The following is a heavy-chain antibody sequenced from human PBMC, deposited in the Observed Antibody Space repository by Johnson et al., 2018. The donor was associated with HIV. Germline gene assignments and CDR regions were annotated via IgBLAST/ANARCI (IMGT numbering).Heavy chain of an antibody. CDR3: ARRRIRSDVFDI. J-gene: IGHJ3*02. CDR2: IGTAGDT. Sequence: VQLVESGGGVVRPGGSLRLSCAASGFTFSSYDMHWVRQATGKGLEWVSAIGTAGDTYYPGSVKGRFTISRENAKNSLYLQMNSLRAGDTAVYYCARRRIRSDVFDIWGQGTMVTVS. V-gene: IGHV3-13*01. CDR1: GFTFSSYD.